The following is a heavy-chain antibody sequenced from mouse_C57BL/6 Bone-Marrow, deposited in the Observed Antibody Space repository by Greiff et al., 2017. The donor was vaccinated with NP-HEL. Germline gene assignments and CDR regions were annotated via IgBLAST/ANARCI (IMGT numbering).Heavy chain of an antibody. CDR2: IYPGDGDT. D-gene: IGHD2-5*01. J-gene: IGHJ3*01. V-gene: IGHV1-80*01. Sequence: LQQSGASVKISCKASGYAFSSYWMNWVKQRPGKGLEWIGQIYPGDGDTNYNGKFKGKATLTADKSSSTAYMQLSSLTSEDSAVYFCARGAYYSNLAYWGQGTLVTVSA. CDR1: GYAFSSYW. CDR3: ARGAYYSNLAY.